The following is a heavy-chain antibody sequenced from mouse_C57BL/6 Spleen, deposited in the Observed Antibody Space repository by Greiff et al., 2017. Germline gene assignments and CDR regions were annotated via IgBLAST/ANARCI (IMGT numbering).Heavy chain of an antibody. Sequence: VQLQQPGAELVMPGASVKLSCKASGYTFTSYWMHWVKQRTGQGLEWIGEIDPSDSYTNYNQKFKGKSTLTVDKSSSTAYMQLSSLTSEDSAVYYCARPYYSNYEYFDVWGTGTTVTVSS. D-gene: IGHD2-5*01. J-gene: IGHJ1*03. V-gene: IGHV1-69*01. CDR2: IDPSDSYT. CDR1: GYTFTSYW. CDR3: ARPYYSNYEYFDV.